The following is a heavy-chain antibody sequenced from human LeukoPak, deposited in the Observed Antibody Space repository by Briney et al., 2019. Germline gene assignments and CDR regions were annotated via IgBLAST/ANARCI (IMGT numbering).Heavy chain of an antibody. J-gene: IGHJ4*02. CDR1: GFTFSSYA. CDR3: AKGTSSWHEFDS. V-gene: IGHV3-43D*03. D-gene: IGHD6-13*01. Sequence: GGSLRLSCAASGFTFSSYAMSWVRQAPGKGLEWVSLITWDGDSTYYADSVKGRFTISRDNSKNYLYLQMNSLRAEDTALYYCAKGTSSWHEFDSWGQGTLVTVSS. CDR2: ITWDGDST.